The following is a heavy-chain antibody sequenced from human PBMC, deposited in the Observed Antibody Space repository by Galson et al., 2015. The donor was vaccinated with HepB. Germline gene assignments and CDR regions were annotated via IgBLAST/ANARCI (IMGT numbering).Heavy chain of an antibody. CDR1: GFSLSTSGVG. J-gene: IGHJ4*02. CDR3: ARDSSGYHYFDY. CDR2: IYWDDDK. Sequence: PALVKPTQTLTLTCTFSGFSLSTSGVGVGWIRQPPGKALEWLALIYWDDDKRYSPFLKSRLTITKDTSKNQVVLTMTNMDPVDTATYYCARDSSGYHYFDYWGQGTLVTVSS. V-gene: IGHV2-5*02. D-gene: IGHD3-22*01.